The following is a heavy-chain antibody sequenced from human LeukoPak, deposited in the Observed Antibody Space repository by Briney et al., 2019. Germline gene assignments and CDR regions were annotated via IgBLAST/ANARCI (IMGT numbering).Heavy chain of an antibody. CDR3: ARESYGDYSGFDY. CDR1: GGSISSGGYY. Sequence: SETLSLTCTVSGGSISSGGYYWSWIRQPPGKGLEWIGYIYHSGSTYYNPSLKSRVTISVDRSKNQFSLKLSSVTAADTAVYYCARESYGDYSGFDYWGQGTLVTVSS. D-gene: IGHD4-17*01. J-gene: IGHJ4*02. V-gene: IGHV4-30-2*01. CDR2: IYHSGST.